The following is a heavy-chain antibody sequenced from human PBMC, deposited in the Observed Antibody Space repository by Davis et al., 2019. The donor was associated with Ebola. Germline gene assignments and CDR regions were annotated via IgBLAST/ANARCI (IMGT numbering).Heavy chain of an antibody. CDR1: GFTFSNAW. D-gene: IGHD4-17*01. CDR3: TRGGTVTSLIYSYYGLDV. Sequence: GGSLRLSCAASGFTFSNAWMSWVRQAPGKGLEWVANINQDGRETYYVDSVKGRFTISRDNAKKSLYLQVNSLRAEDTAVYYCTRGGTVTSLIYSYYGLDVWGQGTTVTVSS. CDR2: INQDGRET. J-gene: IGHJ6*02. V-gene: IGHV3-7*01.